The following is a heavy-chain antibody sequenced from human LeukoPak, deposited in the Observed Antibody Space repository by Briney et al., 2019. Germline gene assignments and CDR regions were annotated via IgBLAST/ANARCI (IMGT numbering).Heavy chain of an antibody. CDR2: IIPIFGTA. CDR3: ARARGGYYDILTGYSYNYYFDY. CDR1: GGTFSSYA. D-gene: IGHD3-9*01. V-gene: IGHV1-69*05. Sequence: SVKVSYKASGGTFSSYAISWVRQAPGQGLEWMGGIIPIFGTANYAQKFQGRVTITTDESTSTAYMELSSLRSEDTAVYYCARARGGYYDILTGYSYNYYFDYWGQGTLVAVSS. J-gene: IGHJ4*02.